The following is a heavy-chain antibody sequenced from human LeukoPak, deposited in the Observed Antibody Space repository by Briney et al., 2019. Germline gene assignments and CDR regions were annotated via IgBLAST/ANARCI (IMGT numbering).Heavy chain of an antibody. J-gene: IGHJ5*02. CDR2: IYHSGST. Sequence: SETLSLTCTVSGYSISSGYYWGWIRQPPGKGLEWIGSIYHSGSTYYNPSLKSRVTISVDTSKNQFSLKLSSVTAADTAVYYCARQPNYYGSGTTNWFDPWGQGTLVTVSS. CDR1: GYSISSGYY. CDR3: ARQPNYYGSGTTNWFDP. V-gene: IGHV4-38-2*02. D-gene: IGHD3-10*01.